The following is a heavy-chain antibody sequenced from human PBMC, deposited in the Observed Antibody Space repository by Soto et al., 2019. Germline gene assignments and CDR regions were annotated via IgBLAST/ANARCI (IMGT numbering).Heavy chain of an antibody. D-gene: IGHD2-2*01. Sequence: RGESLKISCKGSGYSFTSYWISWVRQMPGKGLEWMGRIDPSDSYTNYSPSFQGHVTISADKFISTAYLQWSSLKASDTAMYYCARQRYFSSTSCYVGYYYYYGMDVWGQGTTVTVSS. CDR3: ARQRYFSSTSCYVGYYYYYGMDV. J-gene: IGHJ6*02. CDR2: IDPSDSYT. V-gene: IGHV5-10-1*01. CDR1: GYSFTSYW.